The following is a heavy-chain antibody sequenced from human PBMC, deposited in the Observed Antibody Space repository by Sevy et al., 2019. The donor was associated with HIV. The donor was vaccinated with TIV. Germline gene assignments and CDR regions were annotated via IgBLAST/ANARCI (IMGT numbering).Heavy chain of an antibody. J-gene: IGHJ4*02. CDR2: ISYDGSNT. Sequence: GGSLRLSCAASGFTLSSYGMHWVRRAPGKGLEGVAVISYDGSNTYYADSVKGRFTISRDTSKNTLYLQMDSLRADDTAVYFCAKLLYLYDSSGYTSDYWGQGTLVTVSS. D-gene: IGHD3-22*01. CDR3: AKLLYLYDSSGYTSDY. V-gene: IGHV3-30*18. CDR1: GFTLSSYG.